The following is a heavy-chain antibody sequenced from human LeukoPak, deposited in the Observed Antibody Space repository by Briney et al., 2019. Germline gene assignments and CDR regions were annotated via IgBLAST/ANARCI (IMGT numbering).Heavy chain of an antibody. CDR2: IWYDGSTK. V-gene: IGHV3-33*01. CDR1: GFTFSSFG. Sequence: GGSLRLSCAASGFTFSSFGMHWVRQSPGKGLEWVAVIWYDGSTKVYADSVKGRFTISRDNSRNTLYLQVNSLRAEDTAVYYCARDRYSSMWSVFEYWGQGARVTVSS. J-gene: IGHJ4*02. CDR3: ARDRYSSMWSVFEY. D-gene: IGHD6-13*01.